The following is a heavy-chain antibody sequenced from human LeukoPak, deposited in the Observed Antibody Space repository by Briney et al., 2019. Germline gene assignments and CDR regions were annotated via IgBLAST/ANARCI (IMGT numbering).Heavy chain of an antibody. V-gene: IGHV1-46*01. Sequence: ASVKVSCKASGYTFTSYYMHWVRQAPGQGLEWMGIINPSGGSTSYAQKFQGRVTMTRDTSTSTVYMELSSLRSEDTAVYYCARDGQQLVGTPDGWYFQHWGQGTLVTVSS. CDR2: INPSGGST. CDR1: GYTFTSYY. D-gene: IGHD6-13*01. CDR3: ARDGQQLVGTPDGWYFQH. J-gene: IGHJ1*01.